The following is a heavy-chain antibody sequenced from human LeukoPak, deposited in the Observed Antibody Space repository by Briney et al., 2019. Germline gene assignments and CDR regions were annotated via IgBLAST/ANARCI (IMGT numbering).Heavy chain of an antibody. J-gene: IGHJ3*02. Sequence: GGSLRHSCAASGFTVSSNHMSWVRQAPGKGLEWVSVIYSGGSTYYADSVKGRFTISRDNSKNTLYLQMNSLRAEDTAVYYCARVIVTGYYDAFDIWGQGTMVTVSS. D-gene: IGHD3-9*01. V-gene: IGHV3-53*01. CDR2: IYSGGST. CDR1: GFTVSSNH. CDR3: ARVIVTGYYDAFDI.